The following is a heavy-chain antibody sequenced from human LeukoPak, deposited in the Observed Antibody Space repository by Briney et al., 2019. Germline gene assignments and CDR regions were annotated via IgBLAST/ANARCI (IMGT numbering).Heavy chain of an antibody. CDR1: GFTFSDYY. J-gene: IGHJ5*02. CDR2: ISSSGTSI. CDR3: ARDSATVTSTSSWFDP. V-gene: IGHV3-11*04. Sequence: GGSLRLSCAASGFTFSDYYMSWIRQAPGKGLEWVSYISSSGTSIYYADSVKGRFTSSRDNAKKSLYLQMNSLRAEDTAVYYCARDSATVTSTSSWFDPWGLGTQVTVSS. D-gene: IGHD4-17*01.